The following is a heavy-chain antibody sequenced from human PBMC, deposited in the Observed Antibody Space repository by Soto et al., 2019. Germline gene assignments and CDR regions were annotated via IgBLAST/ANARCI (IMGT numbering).Heavy chain of an antibody. CDR1: GYTFTGYY. D-gene: IGHD1-26*01. V-gene: IGHV1-2*04. Sequence: VASVKVSCKASGYTFTGYYMHWVRQAPGQGLEWMGWINPNSGGTNYAQKFQGWVTMTRDTSISTAYMELSRLRSDDTAVYYCARDRSGSYYYYYGMDVWGQGTTVTVSS. CDR2: INPNSGGT. CDR3: ARDRSGSYYYYYGMDV. J-gene: IGHJ6*02.